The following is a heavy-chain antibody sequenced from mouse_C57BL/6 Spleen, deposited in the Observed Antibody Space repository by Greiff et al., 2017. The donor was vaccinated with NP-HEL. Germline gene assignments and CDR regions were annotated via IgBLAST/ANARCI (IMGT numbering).Heavy chain of an antibody. CDR3: ARIGNYVCYCALDY. CDR1: GYTFTSYW. CDR2: IHPSDSDT. Sequence: VQLQQSGAELVKPGASVKVSCKASGYTFTSYWMHWVKQRPGQGLEWIGRIHPSDSDTNYNQKFKGKATLTVDKSSSTAYMQISSLTSEDSEVYYFARIGNYVCYCALDYWGQGTTVTVSS. D-gene: IGHD2-1*01. J-gene: IGHJ4*01. V-gene: IGHV1-74*01.